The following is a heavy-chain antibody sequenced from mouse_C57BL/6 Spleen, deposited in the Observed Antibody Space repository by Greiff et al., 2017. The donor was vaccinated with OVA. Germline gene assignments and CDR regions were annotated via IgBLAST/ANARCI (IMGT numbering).Heavy chain of an antibody. V-gene: IGHV5-9-1*02. CDR3: TRGGLLLRAMDY. D-gene: IGHD1-1*01. J-gene: IGHJ4*01. CDR1: GFTFSSYA. Sequence: EVQRVESGEGLVKPGGSLKLSCAASGFTFSSYAMSWVRQTPEKRLEWVAYISSGGDYIYYADTVKGRFTISRDNARNTLYLQMSSLKSEDTAMYYCTRGGLLLRAMDYWGQGTSVTVSS. CDR2: ISSGGDYI.